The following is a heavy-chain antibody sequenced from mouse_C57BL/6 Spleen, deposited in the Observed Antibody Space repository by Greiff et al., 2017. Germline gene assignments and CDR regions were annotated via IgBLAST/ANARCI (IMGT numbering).Heavy chain of an antibody. CDR2: INYDGSST. V-gene: IGHV5-16*01. J-gene: IGHJ4*01. D-gene: IGHD1-1*01. CDR3: ARGLRSSGAMDY. CDR1: GFTFSDYY. Sequence: EVQRVESVGGLVQPGSSLKLSCTASGFTFSDYYMDWVRQVPEKGLEWVANINYDGSSTDYQDTLTSRFIISRDNGKNILYLQMSSLKSEDTATYYCARGLRSSGAMDYWGQGTSVTVSA.